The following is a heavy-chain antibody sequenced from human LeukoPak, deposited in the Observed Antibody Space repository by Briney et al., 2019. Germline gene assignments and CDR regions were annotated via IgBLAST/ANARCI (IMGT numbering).Heavy chain of an antibody. D-gene: IGHD1-26*01. CDR2: IYYSGST. Sequence: SETLSLTCTVSGGSISSGSYHWIWIRQPAGKGLEWIGYIYYSGSTNYNPSLKSRVTISVDTSKNQFSLKLSSVTAADTAVYYCARGGAYYYYYMDVWGKGTTVTVSS. CDR3: ARGGAYYYYYMDV. CDR1: GGSISSGSYH. J-gene: IGHJ6*03. V-gene: IGHV4-61*10.